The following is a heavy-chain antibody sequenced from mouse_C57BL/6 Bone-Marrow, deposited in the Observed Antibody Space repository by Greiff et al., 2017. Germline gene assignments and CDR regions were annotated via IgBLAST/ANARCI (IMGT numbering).Heavy chain of an antibody. Sequence: EVNVVESGGGLVQPGGSLKLSCAASGFTFSDYGMAWVRQAPRKGPEWVAFISNLAYSIYYADTVTGRFTISRENAKNTLYLEMSSLKSEDTAMYYCARVGYYGSHWYFDVWGTGTTVTVSS. D-gene: IGHD1-1*01. CDR3: ARVGYYGSHWYFDV. V-gene: IGHV5-15*01. J-gene: IGHJ1*03. CDR2: ISNLAYSI. CDR1: GFTFSDYG.